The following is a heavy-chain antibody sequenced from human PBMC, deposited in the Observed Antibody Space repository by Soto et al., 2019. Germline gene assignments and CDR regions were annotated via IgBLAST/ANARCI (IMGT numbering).Heavy chain of an antibody. CDR2: ISSSSSTI. D-gene: IGHD6-13*01. CDR3: ARAYSSSWYETGGYYYYGMDV. V-gene: IGHV3-48*02. Sequence: PGGSLRLSCAASGFTFSSYSMNWVRQAPGKGLEWVSYISSSSSTIYYADSVKGRFTISRDNAKNSLYLQMNSLRDEDTAVYYCARAYSSSWYETGGYYYYGMDVWGQGTTVTVSS. J-gene: IGHJ6*02. CDR1: GFTFSSYS.